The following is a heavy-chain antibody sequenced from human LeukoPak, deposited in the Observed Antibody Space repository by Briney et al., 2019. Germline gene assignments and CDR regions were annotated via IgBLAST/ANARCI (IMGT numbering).Heavy chain of an antibody. CDR1: GGSVSSTSYH. J-gene: IGHJ5*02. Sequence: NTSETLSLTCTVSGGSVSSTSYHWAWIRQPPGKGLEWIGNIYYSGNTYCNPSLKSRVTISVDTSKNQFSLKLSSVTAADTAVYYCARREGQFDPWGQGTLVTVSS. D-gene: IGHD1-26*01. V-gene: IGHV4-39*01. CDR2: IYYSGNT. CDR3: ARREGQFDP.